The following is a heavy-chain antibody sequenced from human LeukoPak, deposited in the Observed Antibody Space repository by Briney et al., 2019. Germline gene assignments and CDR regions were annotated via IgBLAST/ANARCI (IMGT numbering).Heavy chain of an antibody. J-gene: IGHJ3*02. V-gene: IGHV4-30-4*08. D-gene: IGHD1-1*01. CDR2: IYYSGST. Sequence: SETLSLTCTVSGGSISSGDYYWSWIRQPPGKGLEWIGYIYYSGSTYYNPSLKSRVTMSVDTSKNQFSLRLTSVTAADTALYFCANRLLRSGTGAFDIWGQGTVVIVSS. CDR3: ANRLLRSGTGAFDI. CDR1: GGSISSGDYY.